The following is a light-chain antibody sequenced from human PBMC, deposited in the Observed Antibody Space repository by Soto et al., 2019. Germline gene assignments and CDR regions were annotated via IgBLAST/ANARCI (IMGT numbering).Light chain of an antibody. Sequence: EIVLTQSPVTLSVSPGETATVSCRASANVASNYLAWYQHQPGQAPRLLIYGASSMATGIPDRFSGSGSGTDITLTISILEPEDVAFYYCHHYGSARFMFSFGQGTKLEIK. CDR3: HHYGSARFMFS. CDR1: ANVASNY. CDR2: GAS. J-gene: IGKJ2*01. V-gene: IGKV3-20*01.